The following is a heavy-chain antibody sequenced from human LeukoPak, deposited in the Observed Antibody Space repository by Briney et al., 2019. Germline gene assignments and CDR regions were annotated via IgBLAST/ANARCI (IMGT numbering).Heavy chain of an antibody. Sequence: SETLSLTCTVSGGSISSSSYYWGWLRQPPGKGVEWVGSIYYSGSTYYNPSLKRRVTISVDTSKNQFSLKLSSVTAADTAVYYCARPLNYDILTGYGYWGQGTLVTVSS. V-gene: IGHV4-39*01. CDR3: ARPLNYDILTGYGY. D-gene: IGHD3-9*01. CDR1: GGSISSSSYY. J-gene: IGHJ4*02. CDR2: IYYSGST.